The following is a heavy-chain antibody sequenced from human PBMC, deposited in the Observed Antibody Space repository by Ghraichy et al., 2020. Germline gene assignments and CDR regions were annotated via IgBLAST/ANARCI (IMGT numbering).Heavy chain of an antibody. D-gene: IGHD2-2*01. CDR1: GGSISSSSYY. Sequence: SETLSLTCTVSGGSISSSSYYWGWIRQPPGNGLEWIGSIYYSGSTYYNPSLKSRVTISVDTSKNQFSLKLSSVTAADTAVYYCARRRAAALYYFDYWGQGTLVTVSS. V-gene: IGHV4-39*01. CDR3: ARRRAAALYYFDY. CDR2: IYYSGST. J-gene: IGHJ4*02.